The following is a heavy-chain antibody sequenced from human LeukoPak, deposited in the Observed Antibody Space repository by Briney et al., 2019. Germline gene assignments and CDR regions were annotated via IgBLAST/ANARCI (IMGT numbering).Heavy chain of an antibody. CDR1: GFTFDDYA. D-gene: IGHD5-12*01. CDR3: ARDEVATISDY. CDR2: ISWNSGSI. J-gene: IGHJ4*02. V-gene: IGHV3-9*01. Sequence: GRSLRLSCAASGFTFDDYAMHWVRQAPGKGLEWVSGISWNSGSIGYADSVKGRFTISRDNAKNSLYLQMNSLRAEDTAVYYCARDEVATISDYWGQGTLVTVSS.